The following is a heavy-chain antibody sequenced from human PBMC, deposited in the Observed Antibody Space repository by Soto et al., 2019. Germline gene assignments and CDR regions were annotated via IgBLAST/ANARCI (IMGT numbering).Heavy chain of an antibody. CDR2: IYYSGST. V-gene: IGHV4-59*01. J-gene: IGHJ5*02. CDR1: GGSISSYY. D-gene: IGHD3-22*01. Sequence: SETLSLTCTVSGGSISSYYWSWIRQPPGKGLEWIGYIYYSGSTNYNPSLKSRVTISVDTSKNQFSLKLSSVTAADTAVYYCASYHDSTGYNWFDTWGQGTLVTVSS. CDR3: ASYHDSTGYNWFDT.